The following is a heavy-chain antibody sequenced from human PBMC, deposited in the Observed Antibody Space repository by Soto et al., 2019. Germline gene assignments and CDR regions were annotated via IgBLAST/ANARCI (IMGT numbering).Heavy chain of an antibody. Sequence: EVQLLESGGGLEQPGGSLRLSCVCSGHTFHNYAMTWGRQAPGKGLEWVSGISGSGGSTYYADSVRGRFTISRDDSTNTLCLQMNSLRAEDTAVYYCAKVSRDTGVVPTALNWGQGTLVTVSS. CDR1: GHTFHNYA. J-gene: IGHJ4*02. V-gene: IGHV3-23*01. CDR2: ISGSGGST. D-gene: IGHD2-2*01. CDR3: AKVSRDTGVVPTALN.